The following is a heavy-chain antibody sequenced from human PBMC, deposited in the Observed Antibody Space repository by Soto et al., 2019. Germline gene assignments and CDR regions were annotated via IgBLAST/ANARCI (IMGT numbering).Heavy chain of an antibody. D-gene: IGHD3-22*01. V-gene: IGHV1-18*01. CDR3: ARAPHNYDRRLKNRHFDY. CDR2: ISAYNGNT. CDR1: GYTFTSYG. Sequence: QVQLVQSGAEVKKPGASVKVSCKASGYTFTSYGISWVRQAPGQGLEWMGWISAYNGNTNYAQKLQGRVTMTTDTSTSTAYMELRSLRSADTAVYYCARAPHNYDRRLKNRHFDYWGQGTLVTVSS. J-gene: IGHJ4*02.